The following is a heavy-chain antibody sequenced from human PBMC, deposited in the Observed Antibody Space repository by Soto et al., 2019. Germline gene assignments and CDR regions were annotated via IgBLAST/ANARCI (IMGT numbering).Heavy chain of an antibody. CDR1: GFTFDDYA. Sequence: GGSLRLSCAASGFTFDDYAMHWVRQAPGKGLEWVSLIRWDGGSAYYADSVKGRFTISIDNSKTSLYLQMNSLRAEDADLYYCAKDRSYYDSSGYYYYYYGMDVWSQGTTVTVSS. V-gene: IGHV3-43D*03. CDR3: AKDRSYYDSSGYYYYYYGMDV. CDR2: IRWDGGSA. J-gene: IGHJ6*02. D-gene: IGHD3-22*01.